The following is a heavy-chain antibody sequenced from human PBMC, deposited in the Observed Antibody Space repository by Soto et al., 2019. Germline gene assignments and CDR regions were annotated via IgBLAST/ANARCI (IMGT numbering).Heavy chain of an antibody. CDR3: ARRDYYGSGSYDSSDAFDV. V-gene: IGHV5-51*01. J-gene: IGHJ3*01. CDR2: VYPGDSDT. D-gene: IGHD3-10*01. CDR1: GYRFTAYW. Sequence: GESLKISCETSGYRFTAYWIAWVRQLPGKGLEWMGIVYPGDSDTRYSPSFEGQVSISVDKSVNTAYLQWSSLKASDTAMYFCARRDYYGSGSYDSSDAFDVWGQGTMVTVSS.